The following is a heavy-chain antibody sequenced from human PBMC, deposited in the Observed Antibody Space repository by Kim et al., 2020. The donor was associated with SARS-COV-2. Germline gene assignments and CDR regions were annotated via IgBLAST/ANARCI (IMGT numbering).Heavy chain of an antibody. V-gene: IGHV3-23*01. Sequence: GGSLRLSCAASGFTFSSYAMSWVRQAPGKGLEWVSAISGSGGSTYYADSVKGRFTISRDNSKNTLYLQMNSLRAEDTAVYYCAKDLSHDYGDYPFARNYGMDVWGQGTTVTVSS. D-gene: IGHD4-17*01. CDR3: AKDLSHDYGDYPFARNYGMDV. CDR2: ISGSGGST. J-gene: IGHJ6*02. CDR1: GFTFSSYA.